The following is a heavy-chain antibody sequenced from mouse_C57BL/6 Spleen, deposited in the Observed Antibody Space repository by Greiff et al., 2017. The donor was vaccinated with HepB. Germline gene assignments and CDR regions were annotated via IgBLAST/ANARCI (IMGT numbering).Heavy chain of an antibody. CDR2: IDPSDSYT. CDR1: GYTFTSYW. V-gene: IGHV1-69*01. CDR3: ARRELRGGFDD. Sequence: QVQLQQPGAELVMPGASVKLSCKASGYTFTSYWMHWVKQRPGQGLEWIGEIDPSDSYTNYNQKFKGKSTLTVDKSSSTAYMQLSSLTSEDSAVYYCARRELRGGFDDWGQGTTLTVSS. D-gene: IGHD2-4*01. J-gene: IGHJ2*01.